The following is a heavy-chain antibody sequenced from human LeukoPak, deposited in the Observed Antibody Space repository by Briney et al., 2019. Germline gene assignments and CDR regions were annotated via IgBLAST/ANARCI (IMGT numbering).Heavy chain of an antibody. Sequence: PGGSLRLSCAASRFTFSSYAMSWVRQAPGKGLEWVSTISGSGGSTYYADSVKGRFTISRDNSKNTLYLQINSLRAEDTAVYYCAGGFGEAYYYYYYMDVWGKGTTVTVSS. V-gene: IGHV3-23*01. CDR3: AGGFGEAYYYYYYMDV. CDR1: RFTFSSYA. CDR2: ISGSGGST. J-gene: IGHJ6*03. D-gene: IGHD3-10*01.